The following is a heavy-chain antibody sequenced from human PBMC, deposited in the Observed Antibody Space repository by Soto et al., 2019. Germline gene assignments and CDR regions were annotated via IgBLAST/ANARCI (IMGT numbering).Heavy chain of an antibody. J-gene: IGHJ3*02. Sequence: GGSLRLSCAASGFTFSSYGMHWVRQAPGKGLEWVAVISYDGSNKYYADSVKGRFTISRDNSKNRLYLQMNSLRAEDTAVYYCAKDFKCSGGSCYSASFAFDIWGQGTMVTVSS. D-gene: IGHD2-15*01. CDR2: ISYDGSNK. V-gene: IGHV3-30*18. CDR1: GFTFSSYG. CDR3: AKDFKCSGGSCYSASFAFDI.